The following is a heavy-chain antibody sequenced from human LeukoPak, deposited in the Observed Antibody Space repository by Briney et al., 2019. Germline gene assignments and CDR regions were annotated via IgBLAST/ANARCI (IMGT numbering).Heavy chain of an antibody. Sequence: PGGSLRLSCAVSGNTFDDYAMHWVRQAPGRGLEWLSLITWDGGYTYYADSVKGRFTISRDNSKNSLYLQMNSLRAEDTALYYCAKEPYFDLWGRGTLVTVSS. CDR1: GNTFDDYA. V-gene: IGHV3-43D*03. CDR2: ITWDGGYT. CDR3: AKEPYFDL. J-gene: IGHJ2*01.